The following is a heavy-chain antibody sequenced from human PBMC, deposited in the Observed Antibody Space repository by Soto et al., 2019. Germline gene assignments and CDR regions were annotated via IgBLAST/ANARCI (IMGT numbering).Heavy chain of an antibody. V-gene: IGHV3-30*18. D-gene: IGHD3-10*01. CDR3: AKDLGEGYYGSGSYGPWFDY. CDR2: ISYDGSNK. CDR1: GFTFSSYG. J-gene: IGHJ4*02. Sequence: PGGSLRLSCAASGFTFSSYGMHWVRQAPGKGLEWVAVISYDGSNKYYADSVKGRFTISRDNSKNTLYLQMNSLRAEDTAVYYCAKDLGEGYYGSGSYGPWFDYWGQGTLVTVSS.